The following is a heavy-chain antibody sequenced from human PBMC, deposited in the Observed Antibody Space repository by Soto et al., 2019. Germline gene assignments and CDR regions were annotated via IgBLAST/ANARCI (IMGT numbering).Heavy chain of an antibody. Sequence: EVQLVESGGGLVQPGGSLRLSCAASGFTFSSYSMNWVRQAPGKGLEWVSYISSSSSTKYYADSVKGRFTISRDNAKNSLYLQMNSLRDEDTAVYYCARSTPYYYYYYGMDVWGQGTTVTVSS. CDR2: ISSSSSTK. V-gene: IGHV3-48*02. J-gene: IGHJ6*02. CDR1: GFTFSSYS. CDR3: ARSTPYYYYYYGMDV.